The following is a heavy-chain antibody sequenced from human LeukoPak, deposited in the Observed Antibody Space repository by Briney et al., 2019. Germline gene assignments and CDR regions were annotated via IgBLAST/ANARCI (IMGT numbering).Heavy chain of an antibody. V-gene: IGHV3-23*01. J-gene: IGHJ4*02. CDR2: ISGSGGST. D-gene: IGHD3-22*01. CDR3: AKETGPRRYYSDSSGYRPYYFDY. CDR1: GFTFSSYS. Sequence: PGGSLRLSCAASGFTFSSYSMNWVRQAPGKGLEWVSAISGSGGSTYYADSVKGRFTISRDNSKNTLYLQMNSLRAEDTAVYYCAKETGPRRYYSDSSGYRPYYFDYWGQGTLVTVSS.